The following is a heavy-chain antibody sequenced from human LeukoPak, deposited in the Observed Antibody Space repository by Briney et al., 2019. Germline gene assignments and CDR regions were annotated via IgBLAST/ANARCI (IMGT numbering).Heavy chain of an antibody. CDR1: GESFSDSY. CDR2: INHSGST. CDR3: ARHYGPEERAFDI. J-gene: IGHJ3*02. Sequence: SETLSLTCAVYGESFSDSYWRWIRQPPGRGLEWMGEINHSGSTNYNPSLKSRVTISEDTSKNQFSLKVNSVTAADTAVYYCARHYGPEERAFDIWGQGTTVTVSS. D-gene: IGHD3-10*01. V-gene: IGHV4-34*01.